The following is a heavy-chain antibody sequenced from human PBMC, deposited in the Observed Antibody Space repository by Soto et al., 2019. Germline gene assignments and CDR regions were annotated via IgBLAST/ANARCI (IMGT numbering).Heavy chain of an antibody. Sequence: GGSLRLSCAASGFTFSSYAMNWVRQAPGKGLEWVSVISYDRSNKYYADSVKGRFTISRDNSKNTLYLQMNSLRAEDTALYYCAREPNWEYSFDFWGQGTLVTVSS. D-gene: IGHD7-27*01. J-gene: IGHJ4*02. CDR2: ISYDRSNK. CDR1: GFTFSSYA. V-gene: IGHV3-30*04. CDR3: AREPNWEYSFDF.